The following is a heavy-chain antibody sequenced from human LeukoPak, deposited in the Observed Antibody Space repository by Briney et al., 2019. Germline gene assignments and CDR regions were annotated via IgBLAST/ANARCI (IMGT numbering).Heavy chain of an antibody. D-gene: IGHD3-22*01. CDR1: GFTFGSYA. CDR2: ISGRGGST. Sequence: GGSVRLSCAASGFTFGSYAMSRVRQAPGKGLEWVSAISGRGGSTYYADSVKGRFTISRDNSKNTLYLQMNSLRAEDTAVYYCAKDHPTYYYDSSGYSASYFDYWGQGTLVPVSS. J-gene: IGHJ4*02. CDR3: AKDHPTYYYDSSGYSASYFDY. V-gene: IGHV3-23*01.